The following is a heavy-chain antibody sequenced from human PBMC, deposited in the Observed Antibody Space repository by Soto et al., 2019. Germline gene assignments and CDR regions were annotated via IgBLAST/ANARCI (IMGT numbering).Heavy chain of an antibody. D-gene: IGHD5-18*01. V-gene: IGHV3-15*01. CDR3: TTRWIQLWSHADY. CDR1: GFTFSNAW. J-gene: IGHJ4*02. Sequence: GSLRLSCAASGFTFSNAWMSWVRQAPGKGLEWVGRIKSKTDGGTTDYAAPVKGRFTISRDDSKNTLYLQMNSLKTEDTAVYYCTTRWIQLWSHADYWGQGTLVTVSS. CDR2: IKSKTDGGTT.